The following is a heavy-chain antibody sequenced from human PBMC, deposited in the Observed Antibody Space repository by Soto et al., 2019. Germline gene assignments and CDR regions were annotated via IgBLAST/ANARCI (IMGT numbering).Heavy chain of an antibody. J-gene: IGHJ4*02. CDR1: GDSISSISYY. Sequence: SETLSLTCTVSGDSISSISYYWVLIRQPPGKGLEWIGSIYPGGTTYYNPSLRSRVTISVGTSKNHSSLQLSSVTAADTAVYYCARDTFSMITFGGVIAYYFDYWGQGTLVTVSS. V-gene: IGHV4-39*02. D-gene: IGHD3-16*02. CDR2: IYPGGTT. CDR3: ARDTFSMITFGGVIAYYFDY.